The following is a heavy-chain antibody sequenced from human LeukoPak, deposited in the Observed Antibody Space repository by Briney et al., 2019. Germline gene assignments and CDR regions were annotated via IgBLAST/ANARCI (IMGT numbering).Heavy chain of an antibody. V-gene: IGHV3-11*04. Sequence: GGSLRLSCAASGFTFSDYYMSWIRQAPGKGLEWVSYISNSGTTINYADSVKGRFTISRDNAKNSLYLQMNSLRAEDTAVYYCPRGSEWDLLGSCDYWGQGTLVTVSS. CDR2: ISNSGTTI. CDR1: GFTFSDYY. J-gene: IGHJ4*02. CDR3: PRGSEWDLLGSCDY. D-gene: IGHD1-26*01.